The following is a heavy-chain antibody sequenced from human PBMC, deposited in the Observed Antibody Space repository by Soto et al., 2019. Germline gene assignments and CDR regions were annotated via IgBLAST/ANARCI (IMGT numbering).Heavy chain of an antibody. CDR2: IIPIFGTA. Sequence: SLKVSCNPSGGTFSSYSISWVRHAPGQGLEWMGGIIPIFGTANYAQKFQGRVTITADESTSTAYMELSSLRSEDTAVYYCARGHLGVGVPADDMLSPMDVWGQGTTVTVSS. D-gene: IGHD2-2*01. CDR1: GGTFSSYS. V-gene: IGHV1-69*13. CDR3: ARGHLGVGVPADDMLSPMDV. J-gene: IGHJ6*02.